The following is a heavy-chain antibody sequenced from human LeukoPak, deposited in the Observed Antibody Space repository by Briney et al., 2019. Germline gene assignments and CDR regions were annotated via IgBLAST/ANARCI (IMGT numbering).Heavy chain of an antibody. J-gene: IGHJ4*02. V-gene: IGHV4-59*01. CDR3: ARDGKTYDRSGYDY. CDR2: IYYSGST. Sequence: SETLSLTCTVSGGSISSYYWSWIRQPPGKGLEWIGYIYYSGSTNYNPSLKSRVTISVDTSKNQCSLKLSSVTAADTAVYYCARDGKTYDRSGYDYWGQGTLVTVSS. D-gene: IGHD3-22*01. CDR1: GGSISSYY.